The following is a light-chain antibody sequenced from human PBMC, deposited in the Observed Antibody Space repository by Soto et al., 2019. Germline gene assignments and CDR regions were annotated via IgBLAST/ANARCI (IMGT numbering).Light chain of an antibody. CDR3: CSFSSITREV. V-gene: IGLV2-14*01. Sequence: QSALTQPASVSGSPGQSITISCTGTSSDVGGYSYVSWYQQHPGKTPKLMIYEVSNRPSGVSHRFSGSKSGNTASLTISGLQTEDEAYYYCCSFSSITREVFGGGTKLTVL. J-gene: IGLJ2*01. CDR2: EVS. CDR1: SSDVGGYSY.